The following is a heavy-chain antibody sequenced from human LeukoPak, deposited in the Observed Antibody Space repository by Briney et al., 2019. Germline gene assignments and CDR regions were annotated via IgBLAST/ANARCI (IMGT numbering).Heavy chain of an antibody. Sequence: SETLSLTCTVSGGSISSYYWSRIRQPPGKGLEWIGYIYYSGSTNYNPSLKSRVTISVDTSKNQFSLKLSSVTAADTAVYYCARATGYYYYGMDVWGQGTTVTVSS. J-gene: IGHJ6*02. CDR1: GGSISSYY. CDR3: ARATGYYYYGMDV. V-gene: IGHV4-59*01. CDR2: IYYSGST. D-gene: IGHD1-14*01.